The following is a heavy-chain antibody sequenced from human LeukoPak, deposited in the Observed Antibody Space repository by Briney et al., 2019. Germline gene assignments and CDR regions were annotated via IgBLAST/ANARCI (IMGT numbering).Heavy chain of an antibody. CDR2: ISSGGNT. D-gene: IGHD3-22*01. J-gene: IGHJ4*02. CDR3: AREVRGYYFDY. CDR1: GFIVSSNY. V-gene: IGHV3-53*01. Sequence: GGSLRLSCAASGFIVSSNYMSWVRQAPGKRLEWVSIISSGGNTYYADSVKGRFTISRDISKNTLYLQMNGLRAEDTAVYYCAREVRGYYFDYWGQGTLVTVSS.